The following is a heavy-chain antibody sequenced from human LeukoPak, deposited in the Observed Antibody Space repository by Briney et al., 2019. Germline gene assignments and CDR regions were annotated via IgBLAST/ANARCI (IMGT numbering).Heavy chain of an antibody. V-gene: IGHV3-30*18. D-gene: IGHD6-19*01. CDR2: ISYDGSNK. J-gene: IGHJ4*02. CDR3: AKDKGMAGTEYFDY. Sequence: PGGSLRLSCAASGFTFSSYGVHWVRQAPGKGLEWVAVISYDGSNKYYADSVKGRFTISRDNSKNTLYLQMNSLRAEDTAVYYCAKDKGMAGTEYFDYWGQGTLVTVSS. CDR1: GFTFSSYG.